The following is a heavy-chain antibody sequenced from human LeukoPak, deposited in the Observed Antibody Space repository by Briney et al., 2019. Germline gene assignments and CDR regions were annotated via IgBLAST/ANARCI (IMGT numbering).Heavy chain of an antibody. CDR1: GFTFSSHS. V-gene: IGHV3-43D*03. D-gene: IGHD1-14*01. CDR3: AKDGERKPDYYYYYMDV. J-gene: IGHJ6*03. CDR2: ISWDGGST. Sequence: GGSLRLSCAASGFTFSSHSMAWVRQAPGKGLEWVSLISWDGGSTYYADSVKGRFTISRDNSKNSLYLQMNSLRAEDTALYYCAKDGERKPDYYYYYMDVWGKGTTVTVSS.